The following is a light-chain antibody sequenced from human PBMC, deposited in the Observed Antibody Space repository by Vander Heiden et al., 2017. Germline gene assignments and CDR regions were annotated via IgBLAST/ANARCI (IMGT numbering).Light chain of an antibody. J-gene: IGKJ1*01. CDR3: QQSYSTPWT. CDR2: AAS. Sequence: DSQITQSPSSLSASVGDRVTITCRASQSISSYLNWYQQKPGKAPKLLIYAASSLQSGVPSRFSGSGSATDFTLTISSLQPEDFAAYYCQQSYSTPWTFGQGTKVEFK. CDR1: QSISSY. V-gene: IGKV1-39*01.